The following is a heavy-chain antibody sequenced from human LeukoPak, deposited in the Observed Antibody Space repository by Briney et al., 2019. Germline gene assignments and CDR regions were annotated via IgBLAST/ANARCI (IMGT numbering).Heavy chain of an antibody. CDR1: GFTFSSYE. D-gene: IGHD4-17*01. CDR2: ISNSDSTV. J-gene: IGHJ6*02. V-gene: IGHV3-48*03. CDR3: ARVEDDYGDYYGMDV. Sequence: GGSLRLSCAASGFTFSSYEMIWVRQAPGKGLEWVSYISNSDSTVHYADSVKGRFTISRDNAQNSLHLQMSSLRAEDTAVYYCARVEDDYGDYYGMDVWGQGTTVTVSS.